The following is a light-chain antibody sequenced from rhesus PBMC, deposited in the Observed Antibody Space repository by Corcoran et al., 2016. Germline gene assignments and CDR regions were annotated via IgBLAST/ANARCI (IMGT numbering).Light chain of an antibody. Sequence: GDTVTITCRASQGISSYLNWFQQKPGKAPKLLIYAASSLESGVPSRFSGSGSGKEFTFTISSLQPEDFAAYYCLQHNSYPYSFGQGTKVEIK. CDR3: LQHNSYPYS. CDR2: AAS. J-gene: IGKJ2*01. CDR1: QGISSY. V-gene: IGKV1-28*01.